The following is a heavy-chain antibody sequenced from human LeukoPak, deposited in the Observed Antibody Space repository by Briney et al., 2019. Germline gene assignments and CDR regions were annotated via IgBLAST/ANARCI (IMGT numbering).Heavy chain of an antibody. CDR3: ARPARVGPRVAATHAEYFQH. J-gene: IGHJ1*01. V-gene: IGHV1-46*01. Sequence: GSVKASCKASGYTDTSYYMLWVRQAARQELEGMGIINPSGGSTSYAHKFQGRATMTRDTSTSTVYMELSSLRSEDTAVYYCARPARVGPRVAATHAEYFQHWGQGTLVTVSS. D-gene: IGHD2-15*01. CDR2: INPSGGST. CDR1: GYTDTSYY.